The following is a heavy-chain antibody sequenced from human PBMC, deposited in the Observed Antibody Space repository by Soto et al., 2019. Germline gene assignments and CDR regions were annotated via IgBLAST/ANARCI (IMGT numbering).Heavy chain of an antibody. V-gene: IGHV4-34*01. CDR2: INHSGST. CDR1: GGSFSGYY. Sequence: SETLSLTCAVYGGSFSGYYWSWIRQPPGKGLEWIGEINHSGSTNYNPSLKSRVTISVDTSKNQFSLKLSSVTAADTAVYYCARGPDPYYYDSSGSPGLAFDIWGQGTMVTVSS. D-gene: IGHD3-22*01. J-gene: IGHJ3*02. CDR3: ARGPDPYYYDSSGSPGLAFDI.